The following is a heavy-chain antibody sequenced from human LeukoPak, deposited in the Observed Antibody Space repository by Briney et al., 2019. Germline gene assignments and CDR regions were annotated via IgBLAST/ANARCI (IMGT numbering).Heavy chain of an antibody. CDR3: FRGSASGV. CDR2: IRSKADGRTT. D-gene: IGHD2-2*01. Sequence: GGSLRLSCAASGFTFSNARMSWVRQAPGKGLEWAGRIRSKADGRTTDYAAPVKGSFIISSDDSKNTLYLQMNSLKTADTAVYYCFRGSASGVWGQGTLVTVSA. V-gene: IGHV3-15*01. CDR1: GFTFSNAR. J-gene: IGHJ4*02.